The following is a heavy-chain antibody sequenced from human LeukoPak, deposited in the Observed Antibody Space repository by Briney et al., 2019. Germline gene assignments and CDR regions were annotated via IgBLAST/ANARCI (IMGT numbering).Heavy chain of an antibody. CDR3: AKGGESSLPLDY. J-gene: IGHJ4*02. CDR2: ISFTGST. D-gene: IGHD6-13*01. V-gene: IGHV4-59*11. Sequence: SETLSLTCTVSGASISSHYWSWIRQPPGKGQEWIGLISFTGSTNYNPSLKSRVTTSVDTSKNQFSLKVSSVTAADTAVYYCAKGGESSLPLDYWGQGILVTVSS. CDR1: GASISSHY.